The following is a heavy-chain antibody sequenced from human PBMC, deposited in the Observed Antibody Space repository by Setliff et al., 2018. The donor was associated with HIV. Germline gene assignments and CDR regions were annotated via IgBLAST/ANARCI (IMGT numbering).Heavy chain of an antibody. D-gene: IGHD6-19*01. V-gene: IGHV1-2*02. CDR1: GYTFTAYY. J-gene: IGHJ4*02. CDR3: VRVAVTGRGLAY. Sequence: RASVKVSCKASGYTFTAYYLHWVRQAPGQGPEWMAWINPRNGATTYAQEFQGRVTVTRDTSISTVYLDLTRLTSDDTAIYYCVRVAVTGRGLAYWGQGTRVTVSS. CDR2: INPRNGAT.